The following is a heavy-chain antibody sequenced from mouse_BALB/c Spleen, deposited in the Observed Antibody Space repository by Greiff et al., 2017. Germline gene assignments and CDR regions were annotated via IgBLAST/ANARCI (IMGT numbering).Heavy chain of an antibody. J-gene: IGHJ3*01. V-gene: IGHV1-39*01. CDR2: INPYYGST. Sequence: EVQLQQTGPELVKPGASVKISCKASGYSFTDYIMLWVKQSHGKSLEWIGNINPYYGSTSYNLKFKGKATLTVDKSSSTAYMQLNSLTSEDSAVYYCARQGYDIPWFAYWGQGTLVTVSA. CDR1: GYSFTDYI. CDR3: ARQGYDIPWFAY. D-gene: IGHD2-2*01.